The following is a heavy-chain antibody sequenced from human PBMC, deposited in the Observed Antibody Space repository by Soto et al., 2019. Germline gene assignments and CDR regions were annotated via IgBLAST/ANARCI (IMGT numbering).Heavy chain of an antibody. Sequence: QVQLQESGPGLVKPSGTLSLICVVSGGSVSRSNWWTWVRQPPGKGLEWIGEIYHSGSTNYNPSLKSRVTMSVDKSKNQFSLKLSSVTAADTAVYYCARVDGDYGEPIWGQGTQVTVSS. J-gene: IGHJ4*02. CDR3: ARVDGDYGEPI. CDR2: IYHSGST. V-gene: IGHV4-4*02. D-gene: IGHD4-17*01. CDR1: GGSVSRSNW.